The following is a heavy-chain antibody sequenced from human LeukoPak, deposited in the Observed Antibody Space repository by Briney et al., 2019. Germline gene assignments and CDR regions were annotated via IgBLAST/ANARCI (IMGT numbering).Heavy chain of an antibody. CDR2: ISGSGGST. D-gene: IGHD2-15*01. Sequence: AGGSLRLSCAASGFTFSSYGMSWVRQAPGKGLEWVSAISGSGGSTYYADSVKGRFTISRDNSKNTLYLQMNSLRAEDTAVYYCAKDTWVYRGGYCSGGSCGYFQHWGQGTLVTVSS. V-gene: IGHV3-23*01. CDR1: GFTFSSYG. J-gene: IGHJ1*01. CDR3: AKDTWVYRGGYCSGGSCGYFQH.